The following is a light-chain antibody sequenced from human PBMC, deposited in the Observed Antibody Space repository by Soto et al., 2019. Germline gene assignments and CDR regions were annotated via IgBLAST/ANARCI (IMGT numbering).Light chain of an antibody. Sequence: QLVLTQSPSASASLGASVKLTCTLSSGHSSYAIAWHQQQPEKGPRYLMKLNSDGSHSKGDGIPERFSGSSSGAERYLTISSLQSEDEADYYCQTWVTGIYVFGTGTKVTVL. CDR2: LNSDGSH. V-gene: IGLV4-69*01. CDR1: SGHSSYA. J-gene: IGLJ1*01. CDR3: QTWVTGIYV.